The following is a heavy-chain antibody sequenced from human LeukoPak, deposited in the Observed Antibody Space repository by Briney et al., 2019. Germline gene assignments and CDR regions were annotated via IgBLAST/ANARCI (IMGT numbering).Heavy chain of an antibody. CDR3: LYGGYFQH. CDR1: GFTFSSYW. J-gene: IGHJ1*01. V-gene: IGHV3-74*01. CDR2: INSDETIS. D-gene: IGHD3-16*01. Sequence: GGSLRLSCAASGFTFSSYWMSWVRQVPNQGPMWVSRINSDETISEYVDSVNGRFTISRDNAKNTLYLQMNSLRAEDTAVYFCLYGGYFQHWGQGTLVTVSS.